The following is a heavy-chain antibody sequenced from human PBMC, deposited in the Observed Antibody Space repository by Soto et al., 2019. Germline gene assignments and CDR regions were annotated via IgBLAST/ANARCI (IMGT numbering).Heavy chain of an antibody. CDR1: GGSISSSSYY. CDR3: ARFTYYYDSSGYYLDY. Sequence: SETLSLTCTVSGGSISSSSYYWGWIRQPPGKGLEWIGSIYYSGSTYYNPSLKSRVTISVDTSKNQFSLKLSSVTAADTAVYYCARFTYYYDSSGYYLDYWGQGTLVTVSS. J-gene: IGHJ4*02. CDR2: IYYSGST. D-gene: IGHD3-22*01. V-gene: IGHV4-39*01.